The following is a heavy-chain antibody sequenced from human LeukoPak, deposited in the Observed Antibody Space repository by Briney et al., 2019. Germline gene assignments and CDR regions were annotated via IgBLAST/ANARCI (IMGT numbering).Heavy chain of an antibody. J-gene: IGHJ5*02. D-gene: IGHD3-10*01. CDR3: ARGIRITMVRGVISVRFDP. CDR1: GGSLSGYF. V-gene: IGHV4-34*01. Sequence: SETLSLTCAVNGGSLSGYFWSWIRQPPGKGLEWMGEINYGGSTNYNPSLKSRVTISVDTSKKQFSLKLSSVTAADTAVYYCARGIRITMVRGVISVRFDPWGQGTLVTVSS. CDR2: INYGGST.